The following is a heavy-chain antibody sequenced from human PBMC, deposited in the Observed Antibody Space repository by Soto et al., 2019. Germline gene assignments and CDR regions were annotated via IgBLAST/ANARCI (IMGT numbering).Heavy chain of an antibody. D-gene: IGHD2-15*01. CDR3: ARDVVVVAATTNYYYYGMDV. Sequence: GESLKISCKGSGYSFTSYWIGWVRQMPGKGLEWMGIIYPGDSDTRYSPSFQGQVTISADKSISTAYLQWSSLKASDTAMYYCARDVVVVAATTNYYYYGMDVWGQGTTVTVSS. J-gene: IGHJ6*02. CDR1: GYSFTSYW. CDR2: IYPGDSDT. V-gene: IGHV5-51*01.